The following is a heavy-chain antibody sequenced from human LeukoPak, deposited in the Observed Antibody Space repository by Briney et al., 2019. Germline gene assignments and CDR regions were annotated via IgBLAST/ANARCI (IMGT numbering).Heavy chain of an antibody. CDR3: VTSFTYATGWPFEY. D-gene: IGHD2-2*01. V-gene: IGHV4-59*01. J-gene: IGHJ4*02. CDR1: GAPTSSYY. Sequence: SETLSLTCTVSGAPTSSYYWSWIRQAPGKGLEWIGYFYHRGETKYNPSLLSQVTISVDTSKNLFSLRLTSVTAADTAVYYCVTSFTYATGWPFEYWGRGTLLTVSS. CDR2: FYHRGET.